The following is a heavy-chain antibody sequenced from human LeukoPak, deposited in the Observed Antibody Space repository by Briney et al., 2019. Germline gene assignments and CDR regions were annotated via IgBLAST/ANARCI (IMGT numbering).Heavy chain of an antibody. D-gene: IGHD2-2*02. Sequence: ASVNVSCKASGGTFSSYAISWVRQAPGQGLERMGGIIPIFGTANYAQKFQGRVTITTDESTSTAYMELSSLRSEDTAVYYCARSYCSSTSCYSPNWFDPWGQGTLVTVSS. CDR3: ARSYCSSTSCYSPNWFDP. J-gene: IGHJ5*02. V-gene: IGHV1-69*05. CDR2: IIPIFGTA. CDR1: GGTFSSYA.